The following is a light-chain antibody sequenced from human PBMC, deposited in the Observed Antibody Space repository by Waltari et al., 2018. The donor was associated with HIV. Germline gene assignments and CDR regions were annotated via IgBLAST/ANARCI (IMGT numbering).Light chain of an antibody. J-gene: IGKJ2*01. V-gene: IGKV3-20*01. CDR2: GTS. Sequence: EIVLTQSPDTLSLSPGERATLSGRAIHSVGSAFLAWYQQKPGQTAKLLVYGTSRRATGSPDRFSGSGSGTDFTLANSRLEPEDFAVYYCQQYGDSPMYTFGQGTRLDIK. CDR1: HSVGSAF. CDR3: QQYGDSPMYT.